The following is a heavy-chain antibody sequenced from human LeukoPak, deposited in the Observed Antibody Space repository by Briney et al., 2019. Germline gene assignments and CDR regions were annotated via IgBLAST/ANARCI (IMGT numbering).Heavy chain of an antibody. Sequence: SETLSLTCTVSGGSFSSYYWTWIRQPPGPGLEWIGYIYYSGSTNYNPSLKSRVAISVDTSKTHFSLKLTSVTAADTAVYYRPRGFRYCSGGSCYQKGPFGYWGQGTLVTVSS. D-gene: IGHD2-15*01. J-gene: IGHJ4*02. CDR2: IYYSGST. V-gene: IGHV4-59*01. CDR1: GGSFSSYY. CDR3: PRGFRYCSGGSCYQKGPFGY.